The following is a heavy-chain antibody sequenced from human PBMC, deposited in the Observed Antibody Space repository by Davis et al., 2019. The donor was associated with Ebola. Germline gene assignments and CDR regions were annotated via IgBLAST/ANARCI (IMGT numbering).Heavy chain of an antibody. V-gene: IGHV1-3*01. J-gene: IGHJ6*02. CDR1: GYTFTSYA. D-gene: IGHD6-6*01. CDR2: INAGNGNT. Sequence: ASVKVSCKASGYTFTSYAMHWVRQAPGQRLEWMGWINAGNGNTKYSQKFQGRVTITRETSASTAYMELSSLRSEDTAVYYCARDRAIAARERIYYYYGMDVWGQGTTVTVSS. CDR3: ARDRAIAARERIYYYYGMDV.